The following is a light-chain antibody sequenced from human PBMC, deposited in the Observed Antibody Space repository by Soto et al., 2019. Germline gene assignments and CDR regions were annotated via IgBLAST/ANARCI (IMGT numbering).Light chain of an antibody. J-gene: IGKJ5*01. V-gene: IGKV3-11*01. Sequence: EIVLTQSPATLSLSPGERATLSCRASQSVSSYLAWYQQKPGQAPRLLIYDASNRATGIPVRFSGSGSGTDFTLTISSLETEDFALYYCQQRNNWPITFGQGTRLEI. CDR1: QSVSSY. CDR3: QQRNNWPIT. CDR2: DAS.